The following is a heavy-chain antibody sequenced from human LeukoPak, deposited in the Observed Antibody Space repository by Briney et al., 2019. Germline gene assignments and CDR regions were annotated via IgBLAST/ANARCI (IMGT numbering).Heavy chain of an antibody. J-gene: IGHJ4*02. V-gene: IGHV3-48*01. CDR2: ISSSGGNL. D-gene: IGHD2-8*02. CDR1: GFSLSSYS. Sequence: PGGSLRLSRAASGFSLSSYSMNWVRQAPGKGLEWVSYISSSGGNLYYADSMKGRLTVSRDNAENSLYLQIHSLTAGDTAVYYCTRDRLGFTGAFDSWGQGTLVTVSS. CDR3: TRDRLGFTGAFDS.